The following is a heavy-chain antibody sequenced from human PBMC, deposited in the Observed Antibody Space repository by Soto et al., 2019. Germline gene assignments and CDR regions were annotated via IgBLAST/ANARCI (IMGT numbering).Heavy chain of an antibody. V-gene: IGHV1-69*13. CDR1: GGTFSSCG. J-gene: IGHJ4*02. D-gene: IGHD1-26*01. CDR3: ARSVGVTTLSYLDY. Sequence: SVKVSCKAAGGTFSSCGISWVRQAPGQGLEWMGGIIPMFGTATHTQNFQGRLTITADESTSTAYMELSSLRSEDTAVYFCARSVGVTTLSYLDYWGQGTLVTVSS. CDR2: IIPMFGTA.